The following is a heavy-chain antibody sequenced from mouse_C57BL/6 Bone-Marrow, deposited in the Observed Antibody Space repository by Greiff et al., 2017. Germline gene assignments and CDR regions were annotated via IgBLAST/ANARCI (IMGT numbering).Heavy chain of an antibody. CDR3: ARGVKGPWFAY. Sequence: VQLQQSGPELVKPGASVKISCKASGYAFSSSWMNWVKQRPGKGLEWIGRIYPGDGDTNYNGKFKGKATLTADKSSSTAYMQLSSLTSEDSAVYFCARGVKGPWFAYWGQGTLVTVSA. J-gene: IGHJ3*01. V-gene: IGHV1-82*01. CDR2: IYPGDGDT. D-gene: IGHD1-3*01. CDR1: GYAFSSSW.